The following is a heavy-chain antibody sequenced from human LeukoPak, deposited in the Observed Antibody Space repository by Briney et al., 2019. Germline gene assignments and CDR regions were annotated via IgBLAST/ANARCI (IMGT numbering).Heavy chain of an antibody. J-gene: IGHJ4*02. V-gene: IGHV3-9*01. CDR3: AKDTSGYYDSSGYYFDY. CDR2: SSWNSCRM. CDR1: GFTFDDYA. Sequence: GGALRLSCAASGFTFDDYAMHWVRQAPGKGLEWVSGSSWNSCRMGYAVCVEGRFIMSRGNARNSLYLQMNSLRCEDTVWYDCAKDTSGYYDSSGYYFDYWGQGTLVTVSS. D-gene: IGHD3-22*01.